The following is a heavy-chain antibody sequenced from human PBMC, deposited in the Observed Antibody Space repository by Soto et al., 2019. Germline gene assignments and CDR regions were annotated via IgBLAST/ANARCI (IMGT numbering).Heavy chain of an antibody. J-gene: IGHJ4*02. CDR1: GGSISSYY. V-gene: IGHV4-59*08. CDR3: ARHHDS. CDR2: IYYSGST. Sequence: QVQLQESGPGLVKPSETLSLTCTVSGGSISSYYWSWIRQPPGKGLEWIGYIYYSGSTNYNPSLKRRVTISVDTSKNQGSLKLRSVTASHTDVYYCARHHDSWVPGPLVTVSS.